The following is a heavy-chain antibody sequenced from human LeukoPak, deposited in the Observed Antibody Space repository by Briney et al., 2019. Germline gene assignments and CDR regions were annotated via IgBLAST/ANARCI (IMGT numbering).Heavy chain of an antibody. CDR2: INPNSGGT. D-gene: IGHD3-3*01. Sequence: ASVKVSCKASGYTFTGYYMHWVRQAPGQGLEWMGWINPNSGGTNYAQEFQGRVTMTRDTSISTAYMELSRLRSDDTAVYYCARVPTDFWSGSYYFDYWGQGTLVTVSS. CDR3: ARVPTDFWSGSYYFDY. J-gene: IGHJ4*02. V-gene: IGHV1-2*02. CDR1: GYTFTGYY.